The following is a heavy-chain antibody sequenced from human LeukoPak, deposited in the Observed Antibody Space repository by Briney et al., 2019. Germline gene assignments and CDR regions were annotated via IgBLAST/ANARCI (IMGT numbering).Heavy chain of an antibody. J-gene: IGHJ6*03. D-gene: IGHD3-10*01. CDR2: IRSKAYGGTT. CDR1: GFTFVDYA. Sequence: GGSLRLSCTASGFTFVDYAMSWVRQAPGKGLEWVGFIRSKAYGGTTEYAASVKGRFTISRDDSKSIAYLQMNSLKTEDTAVYYCTTVYASGRNLYYYYYMDVWGTGTTVTVSS. V-gene: IGHV3-49*04. CDR3: TTVYASGRNLYYYYYMDV.